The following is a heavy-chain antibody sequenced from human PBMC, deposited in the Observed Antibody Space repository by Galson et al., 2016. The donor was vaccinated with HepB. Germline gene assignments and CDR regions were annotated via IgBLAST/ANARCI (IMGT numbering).Heavy chain of an antibody. CDR1: GFTFSSVW. Sequence: LRLSCATSGFTFSSVWMSWVRQAPGKGLEWVANIKPDGSEKYYVDSLKGRFTISRDNAKNALYLQMNSLRAEDTAVYYCALYYYDSSGFVEYFQQWGQGTRITVSS. CDR3: ALYYYDSSGFVEYFQQ. CDR2: IKPDGSEK. D-gene: IGHD3-22*01. V-gene: IGHV3-7*03. J-gene: IGHJ1*01.